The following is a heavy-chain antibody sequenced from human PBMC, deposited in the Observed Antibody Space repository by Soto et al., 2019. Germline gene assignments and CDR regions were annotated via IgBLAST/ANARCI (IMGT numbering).Heavy chain of an antibody. CDR3: AKDSWYFDL. V-gene: IGHV3-74*01. D-gene: IGHD6-13*01. Sequence: GGSLRLSFEASGFIFTNFWMHWVRQVPGKGLVWVSRIDTSGSSTSYADSVKGRFTISRDNAKNTVSLQMNSLRAEDTGVYYCAKDSWYFDLWSQGSPVTVSS. CDR2: IDTSGSST. CDR1: GFIFTNFW. J-gene: IGHJ4*02.